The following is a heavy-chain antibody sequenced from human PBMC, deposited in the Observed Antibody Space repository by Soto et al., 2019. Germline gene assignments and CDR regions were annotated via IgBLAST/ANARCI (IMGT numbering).Heavy chain of an antibody. Sequence: ASVKLSFKASVYTLTSYYMHWLRQAPGQGLEWMGIINPSGGSTSYSQKFQGRVTMTRDTSTSTVYMELSSLRSEDTALYYCARLGKSMPYDYWGQGTLVTVSS. J-gene: IGHJ4*02. CDR1: VYTLTSYY. CDR2: INPSGGST. CDR3: ARLGKSMPYDY. D-gene: IGHD2-8*01. V-gene: IGHV1-46*01.